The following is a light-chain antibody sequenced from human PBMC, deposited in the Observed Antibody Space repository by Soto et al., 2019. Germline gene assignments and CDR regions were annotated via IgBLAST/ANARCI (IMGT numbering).Light chain of an antibody. Sequence: EIVLTQSPGTLSLSPGERATLSCRASQSVSSSYLAWYQQKPGQAPRLLIYGASSRATGIPDRFSGSGSGTDFPLTISRLEPEDFAVYYCQQYGSSPISWTFGQGTKLEIK. CDR3: QQYGSSPISWT. CDR1: QSVSSSY. CDR2: GAS. V-gene: IGKV3-20*01. J-gene: IGKJ2*02.